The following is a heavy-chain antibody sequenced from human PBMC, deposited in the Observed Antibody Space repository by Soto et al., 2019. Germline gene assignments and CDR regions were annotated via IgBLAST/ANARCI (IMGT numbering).Heavy chain of an antibody. CDR1: GGSFSGYY. Sequence: QVQLQQWGAGLLKPSETLSLTCAVYGGSFSGYYWSWIRQPPGKGLEWIGESNHSGSTNYNPSLKSRVTISVDTSKNQFSLKLSSVTAADTAVYYCARGALYDYIWGSYRQADAFDIWGQGTMVTVSS. CDR3: ARGALYDYIWGSYRQADAFDI. V-gene: IGHV4-34*01. D-gene: IGHD3-16*02. J-gene: IGHJ3*02. CDR2: SNHSGST.